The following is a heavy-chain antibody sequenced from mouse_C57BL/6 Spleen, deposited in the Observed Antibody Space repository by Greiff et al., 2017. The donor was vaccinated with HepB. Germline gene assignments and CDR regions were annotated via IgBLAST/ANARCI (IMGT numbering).Heavy chain of an antibody. CDR1: GYSFTGYY. V-gene: IGHV1-42*01. Sequence: EVMLVESGPELVKPGASVKISCKASGYSFTGYYMNWVKQSPEKSLEWIGEINPSTGGTTYNQKFKAKATLTVDKSSSTAYMQLKSLTSEDSAVYYCARGDYDRDYAMDYWGQGTSVTVSS. D-gene: IGHD2-4*01. J-gene: IGHJ4*01. CDR2: INPSTGGT. CDR3: ARGDYDRDYAMDY.